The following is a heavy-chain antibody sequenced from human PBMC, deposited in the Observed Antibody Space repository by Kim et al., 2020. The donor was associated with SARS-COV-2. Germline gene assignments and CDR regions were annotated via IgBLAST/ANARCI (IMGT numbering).Heavy chain of an antibody. CDR3: ASSGQEIAAAAPRDYFDY. CDR1: GGTFSSYA. V-gene: IGHV1-69*13. Sequence: SVKVSCKASGGTFSSYAISWVRQAPGQGLEWMGGIIPIFGTANYAQKFQGRVTITADESTSTAYMELSSLRSEDTAVYYCASSGQEIAAAAPRDYFDYWGQGTLVTVSS. CDR2: IIPIFGTA. D-gene: IGHD6-13*01. J-gene: IGHJ4*02.